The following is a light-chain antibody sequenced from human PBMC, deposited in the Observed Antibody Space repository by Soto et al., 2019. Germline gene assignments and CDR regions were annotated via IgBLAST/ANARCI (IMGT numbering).Light chain of an antibody. CDR1: QNIITW. CDR2: KAS. Sequence: DIQMTQSPSTLSASVGDRVTISCRASQNIITWVAWYQQKPGKAPNLLIYKASSLQSGVPSRFSGSGSGTEFTLAINGLQPDDAATYYCQQYHVFAWTFGQGTKVEIE. J-gene: IGKJ1*01. V-gene: IGKV1-5*03. CDR3: QQYHVFAWT.